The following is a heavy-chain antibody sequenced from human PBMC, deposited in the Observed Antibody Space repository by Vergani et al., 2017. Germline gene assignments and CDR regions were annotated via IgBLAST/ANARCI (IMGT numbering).Heavy chain of an antibody. CDR1: GYTFTGYY. V-gene: IGHV1-2*02. Sequence: QVQLVQSGAEVKKPGASVTVSCKASGYTFTGYYMHWVRQAPGQGLEWMGWINPNSGGTNYAQKFPGRVTMTRDTSSSTAYMELSRLRSDATAVYYCARGHWLPTLSFDYWGQGTLVTVSS. J-gene: IGHJ4*02. CDR3: ARGHWLPTLSFDY. D-gene: IGHD6-19*01. CDR2: INPNSGGT.